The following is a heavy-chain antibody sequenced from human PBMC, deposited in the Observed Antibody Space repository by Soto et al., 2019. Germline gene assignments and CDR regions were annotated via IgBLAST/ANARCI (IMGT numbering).Heavy chain of an antibody. CDR2: IYYSGST. J-gene: IGHJ4*02. CDR3: ARHLYGHYFDY. D-gene: IGHD4-17*01. Sequence: SETLSLTCTVSGGSISSYCWSWIRQPPGKGLEWIGYIYYSGSTNYNPSLKSRVTISVDTSKNQFSLKLSSVTAADTAVYYCARHLYGHYFDYCGEGTLVTLSS. V-gene: IGHV4-59*08. CDR1: GGSISSYC.